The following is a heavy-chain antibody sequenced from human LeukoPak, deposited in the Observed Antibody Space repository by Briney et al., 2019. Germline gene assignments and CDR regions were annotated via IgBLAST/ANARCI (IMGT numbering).Heavy chain of an antibody. V-gene: IGHV4-61*09. CDR2: FYTSGST. J-gene: IGHJ4*02. CDR3: ARQSSPFYFVDY. CDR1: GGSISSGSYY. Sequence: SQTLSLTCTVSGGSISSGSYYWSWIRQPAGKGLEWIGHFYTSGSTNYSPSLKSRVSISVDTSKNQFSLRLNSVTAADTAVYFCARQSSPFYFVDYWGQGIPVTVSS. D-gene: IGHD2/OR15-2a*01.